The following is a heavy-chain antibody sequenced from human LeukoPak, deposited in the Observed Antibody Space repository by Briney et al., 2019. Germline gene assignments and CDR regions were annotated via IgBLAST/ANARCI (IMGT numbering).Heavy chain of an antibody. D-gene: IGHD1-14*01. CDR2: ISWDGGST. CDR1: GFTFDDYT. V-gene: IGHV3-43*01. Sequence: PGGSLRLSCKASGFTFDDYTMHWVRQAPGKGLEWVSLISWDGGSTYYADSVKGRFTISRDNSKNSLYLQMNSLRTEDTALYYCAKDRTGTHYYYYMDVWGKGTTVTVSS. J-gene: IGHJ6*03. CDR3: AKDRTGTHYYYYMDV.